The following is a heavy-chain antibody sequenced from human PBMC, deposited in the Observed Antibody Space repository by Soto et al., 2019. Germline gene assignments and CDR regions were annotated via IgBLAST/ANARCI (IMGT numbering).Heavy chain of an antibody. D-gene: IGHD3-9*01. V-gene: IGHV4-59*01. CDR2: IYYSGST. CDR3: ARVEEVRYPFDP. Sequence: PSETLSLTCTVSGGSITSYYWSWIRQPPGKGLEWIGYIYYSGSTNYNPSLKSRVTISVDTSKNQFSLKLSSVTAADTAMYYCARVEEVRYPFDPWGQGTLVTVSS. CDR1: GGSITSYY. J-gene: IGHJ5*02.